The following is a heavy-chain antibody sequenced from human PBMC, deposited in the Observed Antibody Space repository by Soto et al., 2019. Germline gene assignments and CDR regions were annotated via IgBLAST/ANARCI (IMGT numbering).Heavy chain of an antibody. V-gene: IGHV1-3*01. CDR1: VYTFTSYA. Sequence: ASVKVSCKASVYTFTSYAMHWVRQAPGQRLEWMGWINAGNGNTKYSQKFQGRVTITRDTSASTAYMELSSLRSEDTAVYYCARVSQLGILSPFDYWGQGTLVTVSS. J-gene: IGHJ4*02. D-gene: IGHD2-2*01. CDR3: ARVSQLGILSPFDY. CDR2: INAGNGNT.